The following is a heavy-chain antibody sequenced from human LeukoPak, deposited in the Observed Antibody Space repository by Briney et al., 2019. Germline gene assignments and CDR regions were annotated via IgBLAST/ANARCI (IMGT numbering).Heavy chain of an antibody. CDR2: INPNSGGT. Sequence: GASVKVSCKASGYTFTGYYMHWVRQAPGQGLEWMGWINPNSGGTKYAQKFQGGVTITRDTSISKAYMELSRLRSDDTAVYYCARVSGIVGAATLGYWGQGTLVTVSS. V-gene: IGHV1-2*02. J-gene: IGHJ4*02. CDR1: GYTFTGYY. D-gene: IGHD1-26*01. CDR3: ARVSGIVGAATLGY.